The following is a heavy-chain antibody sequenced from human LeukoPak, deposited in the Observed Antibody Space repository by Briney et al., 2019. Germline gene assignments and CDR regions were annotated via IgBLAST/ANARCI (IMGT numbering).Heavy chain of an antibody. V-gene: IGHV3-7*04. J-gene: IGHJ4*02. Sequence: SGGSLRLSCAASGFTFNAYWMSWVRQAPGEGLEWVANIKQDGSEKYYVESVKGRFTISRDNAQNLLSLQMNSLRVEDAAVYYCARGGYDSSGNPDYWGQGTLVAVSS. D-gene: IGHD3-22*01. CDR3: ARGGYDSSGNPDY. CDR1: GFTFNAYW. CDR2: IKQDGSEK.